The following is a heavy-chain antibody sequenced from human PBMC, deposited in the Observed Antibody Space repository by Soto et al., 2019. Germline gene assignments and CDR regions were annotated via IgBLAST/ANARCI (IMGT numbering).Heavy chain of an antibody. CDR2: ISSLGSRI. CDR3: ARLYSSGWYYFDY. D-gene: IGHD6-19*01. V-gene: IGHV3-48*03. CDR1: GFTFSRYE. Sequence: GGSLRLSCAASGFTFSRYEMNWVRQAPGKGLEWISYISSLGSRIYYADSVKGRFTISRDDAKNSLYLQMNSLRAEDTAVYYCARLYSSGWYYFDYWGQGTLVTVSS. J-gene: IGHJ4*02.